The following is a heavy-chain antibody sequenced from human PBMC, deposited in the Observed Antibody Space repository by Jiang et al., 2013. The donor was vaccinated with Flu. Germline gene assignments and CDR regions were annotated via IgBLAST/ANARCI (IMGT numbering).Heavy chain of an antibody. V-gene: IGHV1-69*01. CDR2: IIPIFSTA. J-gene: IGHJ6*03. D-gene: IGHD1-26*01. CDR1: GDTFISYA. CDR3: ARGRFSHYYYMHL. Sequence: SGAEVKKPGSSVKVSCKAFGDTFISYAFSWVRQAPGQGLEWMGGIIPIFSTATYAQKFQGRVTITADEATSTAYMELRSLRSEDTAVYYCARGRFSHYYYMHLWGKGTSVTVSS.